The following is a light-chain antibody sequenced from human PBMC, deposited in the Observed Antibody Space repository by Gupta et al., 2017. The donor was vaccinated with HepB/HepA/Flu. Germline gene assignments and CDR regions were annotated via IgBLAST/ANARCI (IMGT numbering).Light chain of an antibody. CDR1: SSNIGEGYD. J-gene: IGLJ2*01. CDR2: GNS. Sequence: QSVLTQPPSVSGAPRQRFTTSWTGSSSNIGEGYDVHWYQQLPGTAPKLLIYGNSNRPSGVPDRFSGSKSDTSASLAITGLQAEDEADYYCQSYDSSLSGVVLGGGTKLTVL. CDR3: QSYDSSLSGVV. V-gene: IGLV1-40*01.